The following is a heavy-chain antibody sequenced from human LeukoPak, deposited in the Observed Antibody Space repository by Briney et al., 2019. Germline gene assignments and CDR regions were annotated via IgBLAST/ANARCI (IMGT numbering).Heavy chain of an antibody. V-gene: IGHV1-69*13. D-gene: IGHD5-18*01. CDR2: IIPIFGTA. CDR3: ARGVSGYSYGYEYYFDY. J-gene: IGHJ4*02. Sequence: SVKVSCKASGGTFSSYAISWVRQAPGQGLEWMGGIIPIFGTANYAQKFQGRVTITADESTSTAYMELSSLRSEDTAVYYCARGVSGYSYGYEYYFDYWGQETLVTVSS. CDR1: GGTFSSYA.